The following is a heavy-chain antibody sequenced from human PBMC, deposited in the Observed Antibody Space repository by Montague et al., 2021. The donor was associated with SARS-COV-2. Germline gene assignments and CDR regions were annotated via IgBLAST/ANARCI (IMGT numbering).Heavy chain of an antibody. J-gene: IGHJ3*01. V-gene: IGHV4-30-2*01. CDR1: GGPVSSGAYS. CDR3: AKSRITMVRGIYDAFDV. CDR2: IHHDGHT. Sequence: TLSLTCAVSGGPVSSGAYSWTWVRQPSGKGLEWIGYIHHDGHTYYNPSLRSRVTISVERSKNQFSLKLTSVTAADTAVYFCAKSRITMVRGIYDAFDVWGQGIMVTVSS. D-gene: IGHD3-10*01.